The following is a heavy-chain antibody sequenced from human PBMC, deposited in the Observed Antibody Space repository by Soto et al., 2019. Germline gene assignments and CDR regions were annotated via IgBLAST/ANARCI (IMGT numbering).Heavy chain of an antibody. J-gene: IGHJ6*02. CDR3: ARDLRFRGFYGMDV. Sequence: QVQLQESGPGLVKPSQTLSLTCTVSGGSISSGGYYWSWIRQHPGKGLAWIGYIYYSGSTYYNPSLKSRVTIXVXTXXTQFSLKLSCVTAADTAVYYCARDLRFRGFYGMDVWGQGTTVTVSS. V-gene: IGHV4-31*03. D-gene: IGHD3-10*01. CDR2: IYYSGST. CDR1: GGSISSGGYY.